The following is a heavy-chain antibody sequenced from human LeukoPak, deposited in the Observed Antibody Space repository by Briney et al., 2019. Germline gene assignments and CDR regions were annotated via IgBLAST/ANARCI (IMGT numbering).Heavy chain of an antibody. V-gene: IGHV4-4*07. D-gene: IGHD4-17*01. Sequence: SETLSLTCAISGGSINNYYWSWIRQPAGKGLEWIGRIDASGRTNYNPSLKSRVTMSVDTSKKQFSLKVNSVTAADTAVYYCAREYGDFDYWGQGTLVTVSS. CDR3: AREYGDFDY. CDR2: IDASGRT. J-gene: IGHJ4*02. CDR1: GGSINNYY.